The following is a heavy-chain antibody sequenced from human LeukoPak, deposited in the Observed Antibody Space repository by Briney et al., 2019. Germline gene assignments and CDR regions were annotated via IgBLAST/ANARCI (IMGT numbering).Heavy chain of an antibody. D-gene: IGHD3-10*01. CDR3: ARDSITMVRGVITLDY. V-gene: IGHV3-7*01. CDR1: GFTFISYW. CDR2: IKQDGSEK. J-gene: IGHJ4*02. Sequence: GGSLRLSCAASGFTFISYWMSWVRQAPGKGLEWVANIKQDGSEKYYVGSVKGRFTISRDNAKNSLYLQMNSLRAEDTAVYYCARDSITMVRGVITLDYWGQGTLVTVSS.